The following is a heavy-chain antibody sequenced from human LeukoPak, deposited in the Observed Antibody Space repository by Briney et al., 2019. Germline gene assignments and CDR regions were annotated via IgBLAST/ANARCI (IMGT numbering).Heavy chain of an antibody. V-gene: IGHV3-9*01. D-gene: IGHD1-1*01. J-gene: IGHJ5*02. CDR1: GFTFDDYA. CDR3: AKDQTGSTGSWFDP. CDR2: INWNSDDM. Sequence: PGRSLRLSCVGSGFTFDDYAMHWVRQVPGKGLEWVSGINWNSDDMGYADSVKGRSTISRDNAKDSLFLQMNSLRVEDTAFYYCAKDQTGSTGSWFDPWGQGTLVTVSS.